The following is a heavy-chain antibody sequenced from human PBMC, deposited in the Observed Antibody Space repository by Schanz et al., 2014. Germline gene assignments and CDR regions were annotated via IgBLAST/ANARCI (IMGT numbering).Heavy chain of an antibody. V-gene: IGHV3-23*01. Sequence: EVQLLESGGGLVQPGGSLRLSCLASGFAFSSYGMNWLRQAPGKGLEWVSAISGRDGSTYYADSVRGRFTISRDNSKNTLYLEMNSLRAEDTAVYFCVSQTGSPNYWGQGTLVTVSS. CDR1: GFAFSSYG. D-gene: IGHD6-13*01. J-gene: IGHJ4*02. CDR2: ISGRDGST. CDR3: VSQTGSPNY.